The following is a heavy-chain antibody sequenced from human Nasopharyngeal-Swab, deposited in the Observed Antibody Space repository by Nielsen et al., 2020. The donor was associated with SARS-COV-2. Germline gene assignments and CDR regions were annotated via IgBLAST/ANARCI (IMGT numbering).Heavy chain of an antibody. CDR1: GFTFSSYA. D-gene: IGHD7-27*01. Sequence: GGSLRLSCAASGFTFSSYAMHWVRQAPGKGLEYVSAISSNGGSTYYANSVKGRFTISRDNSKNTLYLQMGSLRAEDMAVYYRARSQNWGTYYYYMDVWGKGTTVTVSS. CDR3: ARSQNWGTYYYYMDV. V-gene: IGHV3-64*01. CDR2: ISSNGGST. J-gene: IGHJ6*03.